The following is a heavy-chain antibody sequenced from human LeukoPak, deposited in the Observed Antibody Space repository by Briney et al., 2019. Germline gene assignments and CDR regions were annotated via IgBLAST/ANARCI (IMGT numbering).Heavy chain of an antibody. CDR3: AREPLDSSSWYVWARPRTIYYFDY. J-gene: IGHJ4*02. CDR1: GGSISSSSYY. Sequence: PSETLSLTCTVSGGSISSSSYYWGWIRQPPGKGLEWIGSIYYSGSTYYNPSLKSRVTISVDTSKNQFSLKLSSVTATDTAVYYCAREPLDSSSWYVWARPRTIYYFDYWGQGTLVTVSS. CDR2: IYYSGST. V-gene: IGHV4-39*07. D-gene: IGHD6-13*01.